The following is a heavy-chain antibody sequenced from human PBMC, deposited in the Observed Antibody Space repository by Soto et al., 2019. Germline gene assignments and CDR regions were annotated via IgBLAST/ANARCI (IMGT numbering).Heavy chain of an antibody. V-gene: IGHV4-59*01. Sequence: SETLSLTCTVSGASISTYFWSWIRQPPGKGLEWIGYIYYTGSTNSNPSLKSRVTISIDTSRNQFSLILSSVTAADTAVYYCARHRGVTPEFDYWAQGSLVTVSS. CDR1: GASISTYF. D-gene: IGHD2-21*02. CDR2: IYYTGST. CDR3: ARHRGVTPEFDY. J-gene: IGHJ4*02.